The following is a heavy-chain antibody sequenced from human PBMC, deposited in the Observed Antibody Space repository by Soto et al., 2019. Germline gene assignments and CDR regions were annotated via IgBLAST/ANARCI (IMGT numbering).Heavy chain of an antibody. D-gene: IGHD7-27*01. J-gene: IGHJ6*02. CDR1: GDSVSRNSGA. CDR3: ARGNWEHEGYYYGMDA. V-gene: IGHV6-1*01. Sequence: SQTLSLTCAVSGDSVSRNSGAWNWIRQAPSGGLQWLGRAYYRSKWESGYAPSVKRRITINPDTAKNQFALQLKSVTPDDSRVYCARGNWEHEGYYYGMDAWGQGITVPVSS. CDR2: AYYRSKWES.